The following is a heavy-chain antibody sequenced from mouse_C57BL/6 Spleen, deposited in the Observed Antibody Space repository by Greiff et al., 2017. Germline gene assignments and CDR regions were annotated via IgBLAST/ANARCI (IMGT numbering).Heavy chain of an antibody. CDR2: IYPGSGST. V-gene: IGHV1-55*01. Sequence: QVQLQQPGAELVKPGASVKMSCKASGYTFTSYWITWVKQRPGQGLEWIGDIYPGSGSTNYNEKFKSKATLTVDTSSSTAYMQLSSLTSEDSAVXYCARVDGSRYHFDYWGQGTTRTVSS. CDR3: ARVDGSRYHFDY. D-gene: IGHD1-1*01. CDR1: GYTFTSYW. J-gene: IGHJ2*01.